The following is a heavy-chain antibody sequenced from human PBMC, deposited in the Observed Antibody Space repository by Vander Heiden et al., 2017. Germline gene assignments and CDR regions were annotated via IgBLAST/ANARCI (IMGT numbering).Heavy chain of an antibody. CDR2: IYHSGST. V-gene: IGHV4-59*08. D-gene: IGHD3-22*01. CDR1: GGSISSYY. CDR3: ARRVGYYDSSGYYRPWYFDL. Sequence: QVQLQESGPGLVKPSETLSLSCPVSGGSISSYYWSWIRQPPGKGLEWIGYIYHSGSTNYNPSLKSRVTISVDTSKNQFSLKLISVTAADTAVYYCARRVGYYDSSGYYRPWYFDLWGRGTLVTVSS. J-gene: IGHJ2*01.